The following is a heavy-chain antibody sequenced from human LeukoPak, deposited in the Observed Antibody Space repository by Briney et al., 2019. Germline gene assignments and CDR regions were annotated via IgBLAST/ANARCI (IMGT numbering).Heavy chain of an antibody. Sequence: GRSLRLSCAASGFTFSNYGMHWVRQAPGKGLEWVAVISYDGSNRFYADSVKGRFTISRDNSKNTLYLQMNSLRAEDTAVYYCAKWARRYSSGWYLFDPWGQGTLVTVSS. D-gene: IGHD6-19*01. J-gene: IGHJ5*02. V-gene: IGHV3-30*18. CDR2: ISYDGSNR. CDR3: AKWARRYSSGWYLFDP. CDR1: GFTFSNYG.